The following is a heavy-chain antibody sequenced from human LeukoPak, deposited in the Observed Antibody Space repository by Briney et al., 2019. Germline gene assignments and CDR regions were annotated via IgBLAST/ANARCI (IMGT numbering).Heavy chain of an antibody. CDR1: GFPFSSHR. D-gene: IGHD3-10*01. J-gene: IGHJ4*02. CDR3: ARSNREFASGSGDY. Sequence: PGGSLTLTCAATGFPFSSHRMSWLRQAAGKGLDGVANKNQDGSVKYYVDSVKGRFSVSRDNAKNSLYLQMNSLRAEGTAVYYCARSNREFASGSGDYWGQGTLVTVSS. V-gene: IGHV3-7*03. CDR2: KNQDGSVK.